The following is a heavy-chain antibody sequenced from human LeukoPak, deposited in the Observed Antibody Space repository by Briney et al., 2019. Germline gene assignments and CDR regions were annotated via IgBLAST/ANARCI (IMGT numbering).Heavy chain of an antibody. Sequence: GGSLRLSCAASGFTVSTNYMSWVRQAPGKGLEWVSIIYSGGSTYYARSVKGRFTISRANSKNTLYLQMNSLRVEDTAVYYCVTVGPATRPFDYWGQGTLVTVSS. D-gene: IGHD2-2*01. CDR3: VTVGPATRPFDY. V-gene: IGHV3-53*01. J-gene: IGHJ4*02. CDR2: IYSGGST. CDR1: GFTVSTNY.